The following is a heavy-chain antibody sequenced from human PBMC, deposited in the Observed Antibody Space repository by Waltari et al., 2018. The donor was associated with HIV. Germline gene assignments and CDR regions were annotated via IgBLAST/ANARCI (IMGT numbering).Heavy chain of an antibody. CDR3: ARAGACSSTSCHPPSYYGMDV. D-gene: IGHD2-2*01. Sequence: QVQLVQSGAEVKKPGASVKVSCKASGYTFTSYGISWVRQATGQGLEWMGWISAYNGNTNYAQKLQGRVTMTTDTSTSTAYMELRSLRSDDTAVYYCARAGACSSTSCHPPSYYGMDVWGQGTTVTVSS. V-gene: IGHV1-18*01. CDR1: GYTFTSYG. J-gene: IGHJ6*02. CDR2: ISAYNGNT.